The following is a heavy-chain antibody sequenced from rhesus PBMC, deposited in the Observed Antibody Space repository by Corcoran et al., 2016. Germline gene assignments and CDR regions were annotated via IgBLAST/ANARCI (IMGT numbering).Heavy chain of an antibody. CDR1: GGSISVDWY. CDR2: IYGNNGGT. CDR3: ARDNGDSGIWNSFDY. J-gene: IGHJ4*01. D-gene: IGHD6-25*01. Sequence: QVQLQESGPGLVKSSETLSLTCAVSGGSISVDWYWNWIRQPPGKGLEWFGNIYGNNGGTNYHPSLKNQVTISIDTSKNQCALKLNSVTAADTAVYYCARDNGDSGIWNSFDYWGQGVLVTVSS. V-gene: IGHV4-106*01.